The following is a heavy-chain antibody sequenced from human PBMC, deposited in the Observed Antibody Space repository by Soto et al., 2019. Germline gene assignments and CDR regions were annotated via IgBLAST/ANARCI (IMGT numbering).Heavy chain of an antibody. CDR2: IYYSGTS. Sequence: SETLSLTCTVSGGSISGYYCYWAWLRPRKGKGLEWIAGIYYSGTSYYNPVHKNRVSISVDTSKDQFSLRLISVTAADTAVYYCASPQRANWNYDAFDIWGQGTMVTVSS. CDR1: GGSISGYYCY. J-gene: IGHJ3*02. D-gene: IGHD1-7*01. CDR3: ASPQRANWNYDAFDI. V-gene: IGHV4-39*01.